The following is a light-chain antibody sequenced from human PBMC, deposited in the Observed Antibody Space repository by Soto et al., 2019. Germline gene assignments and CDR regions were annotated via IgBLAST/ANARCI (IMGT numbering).Light chain of an antibody. CDR1: SGDIGSYNY. CDR2: AVS. Sequence: QSALTQPASVSGSPGQSITISCAGTSGDIGSYNYVSWYQQHPGKAPKLMIYAVSNRPSGVSNRFSGSKSGNTASLTISGLQAEDEADYYCSSNTNSRTLVVFGGGTKVTVL. V-gene: IGLV2-14*01. CDR3: SSNTNSRTLVV. J-gene: IGLJ2*01.